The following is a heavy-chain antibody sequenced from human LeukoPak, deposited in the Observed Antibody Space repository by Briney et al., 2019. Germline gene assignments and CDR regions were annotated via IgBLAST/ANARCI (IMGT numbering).Heavy chain of an antibody. D-gene: IGHD4-17*01. CDR2: ISSSSSYI. Sequence: GGSLRLSCAASGFTFSGYSMNWVRQAPGKGLEWVSSISSSSSYIYYADSVKGRFTISRDNAKNSLYLQMNSLRAEDTAVYYCARVGDYGYYFDYWGQGTLVTVSS. J-gene: IGHJ4*02. CDR3: ARVGDYGYYFDY. V-gene: IGHV3-21*01. CDR1: GFTFSGYS.